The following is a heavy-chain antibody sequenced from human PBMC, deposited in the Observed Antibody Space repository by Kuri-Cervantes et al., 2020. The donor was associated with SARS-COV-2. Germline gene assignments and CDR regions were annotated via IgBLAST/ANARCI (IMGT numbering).Heavy chain of an antibody. J-gene: IGHJ4*02. CDR2: FDPEDGET. D-gene: IGHD3-3*01. V-gene: IGHV1-24*01. Sequence: ASVKVSCKVSGYTLTELSMHWVRQAPGKGLEWMGGFDPEDGETIYAQKFQGRVTMTTDTSTSTAYMELRSLRSDDTAVYYCARDQLSFTIFGVVITYFDYWGQGTLVTVSS. CDR1: GYTLTELS. CDR3: ARDQLSFTIFGVVITYFDY.